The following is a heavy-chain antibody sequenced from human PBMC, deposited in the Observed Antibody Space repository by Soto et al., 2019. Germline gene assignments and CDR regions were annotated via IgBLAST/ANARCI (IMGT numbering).Heavy chain of an antibody. V-gene: IGHV4-4*02. Sequence: SETLSLTCAVSGGSISSSNWWSWVRQPPGKGLEWIGEIYHSGSTNYNPSLKSRVTISVDKSKNQFSLKLSSVTAADTAVYYCARAVFTMVRGVILSGMDVWGQGTTVTVSS. CDR3: ARAVFTMVRGVILSGMDV. D-gene: IGHD3-10*01. CDR2: IYHSGST. J-gene: IGHJ6*02. CDR1: GGSISSSNW.